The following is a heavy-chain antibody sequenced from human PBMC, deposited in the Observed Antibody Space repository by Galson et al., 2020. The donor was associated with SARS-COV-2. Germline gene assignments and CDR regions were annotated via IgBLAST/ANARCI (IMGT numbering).Heavy chain of an antibody. J-gene: IGHJ5*02. CDR3: ATGPPRDYDFWFDP. Sequence: WVRQAPGKGLEWMGGFDPEDGETIYAQKFQGRVTMTEDTSTDTAYMELSSLRSEDTAVYYCATGPPRDYDFWFDPWGQGTLVTVSS. CDR2: FDPEDGET. V-gene: IGHV1-24*01. D-gene: IGHD3-3*01.